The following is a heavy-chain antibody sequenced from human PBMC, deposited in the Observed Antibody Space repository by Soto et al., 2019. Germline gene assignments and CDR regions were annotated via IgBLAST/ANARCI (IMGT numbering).Heavy chain of an antibody. CDR3: ARARKSMYQLLFSWFDP. J-gene: IGHJ5*02. V-gene: IGHV4-34*01. CDR2: INHSGST. Sequence: SETLSLTCAVYGGSFSGYYWSWIRQPPGKGLEWIGEINHSGSTNYNPSLKSRVTISVDTSKNQFSLKLSSVTAADTVVYYCARARKSMYQLLFSWFDPWGQGTLVTVSS. D-gene: IGHD2-2*01. CDR1: GGSFSGYY.